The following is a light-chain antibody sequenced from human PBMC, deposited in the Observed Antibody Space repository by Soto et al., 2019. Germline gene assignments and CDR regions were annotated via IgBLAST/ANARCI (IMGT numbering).Light chain of an antibody. Sequence: ELTLPPAASGTPGPLVSISRYGRIPNYGSNTVSWYQQVPGRAPKLLIYSNNQRPSGVPDPFSGSKSGTSASLATSGLQSEDEADYYCAAWDESLNALVFGNGTKVTVL. J-gene: IGLJ1*01. V-gene: IGLV1-44*01. CDR3: AAWDESLNALV. CDR2: SNN. CDR1: IPNYGSNT.